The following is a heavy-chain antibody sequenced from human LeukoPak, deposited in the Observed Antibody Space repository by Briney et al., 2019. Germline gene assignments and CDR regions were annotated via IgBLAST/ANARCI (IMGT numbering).Heavy chain of an antibody. CDR1: GASISDYS. CDR3: ARVRSNDWYFDL. CDR2: ISYSGNI. Sequence: SETLSLTCTVSGASISDYSWSWIRQPLGKGLEWIGSISYSGNINYNPSLESRVSISVDSSKKQFSLMVSSVTAADTAVYYCARVRSNDWYFDLWGRGTLVAVSS. J-gene: IGHJ2*01. V-gene: IGHV4-59*01.